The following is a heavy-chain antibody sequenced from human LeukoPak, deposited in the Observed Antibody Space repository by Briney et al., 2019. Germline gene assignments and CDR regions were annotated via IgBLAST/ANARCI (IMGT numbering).Heavy chain of an antibody. J-gene: IGHJ4*02. CDR2: IYYSGST. V-gene: IGHV4-59*12. CDR3: ARWYAVAANFDY. D-gene: IGHD6-19*01. Sequence: SETLSLTCTVSGGSISSYYWSWIRQPPGKGLEWIGYIYYSGSTNYNPSLKSRVTISVDTSKNQFSLKLSSVTAADTAVYYCARWYAVAANFDYWGQGTLVTVSS. CDR1: GGSISSYY.